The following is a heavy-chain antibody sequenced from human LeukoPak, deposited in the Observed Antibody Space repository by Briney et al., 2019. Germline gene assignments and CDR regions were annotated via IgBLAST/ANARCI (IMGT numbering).Heavy chain of an antibody. J-gene: IGHJ5*02. CDR2: INHSGST. CDR3: ARGRGRYCSSTSCRYWFDP. CDR1: GGSFSGYY. Sequence: ASETLSLTCAVYGGSFSGYYWSWIRQPPGKGLEWIGEINHSGSTNYNPFLKSRVTISVDTSKNQFSLKLSSVTAADTAVYYCARGRGRYCSSTSCRYWFDPWGQGTLVTVSS. D-gene: IGHD2-2*01. V-gene: IGHV4-34*01.